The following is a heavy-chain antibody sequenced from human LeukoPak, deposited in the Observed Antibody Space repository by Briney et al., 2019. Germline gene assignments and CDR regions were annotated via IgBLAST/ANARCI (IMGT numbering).Heavy chain of an antibody. D-gene: IGHD3-10*01. J-gene: IGHJ4*02. CDR2: INHSGST. V-gene: IGHV4-34*01. CDR3: ARGLARRFGDPDY. CDR1: GGSFSGYY. Sequence: SETLSLTCAVYGGSFSGYYWSWIRQPPGKGLEWIGEINHSGSTNYNPSLKSRFTISVDTSKNQFSLKLSSVTAADTAVYYCARGLARRFGDPDYWGQGTLVTVSS.